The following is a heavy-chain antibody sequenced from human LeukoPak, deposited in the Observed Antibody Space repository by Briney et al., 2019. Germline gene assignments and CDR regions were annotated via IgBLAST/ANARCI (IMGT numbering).Heavy chain of an antibody. CDR1: GYTFTSYY. CDR3: ARDRATVTTLDY. Sequence: ASVKVSCKASGYTFTSYYMHWVRQAPGQGLEWMGIINPSGGSTSYAQKFQGRVTMTRDTSTSTVYMELSSLRSEETAVYYCARDRATVTTLDYWGQGTLVTVSS. D-gene: IGHD4-17*01. V-gene: IGHV1-46*01. J-gene: IGHJ4*02. CDR2: INPSGGST.